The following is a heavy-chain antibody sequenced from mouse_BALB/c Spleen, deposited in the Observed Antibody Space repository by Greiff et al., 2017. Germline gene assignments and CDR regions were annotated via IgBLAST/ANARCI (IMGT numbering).Heavy chain of an antibody. V-gene: IGHV5-6*01. CDR1: GFTFSSYG. D-gene: IGHD2-1*01. CDR3: ARDGNYGGFAY. CDR2: ISSGGSYT. J-gene: IGHJ3*01. Sequence: EVHLVESGGDLVKPGGSLKLSCAASGFTFSSYGMSWVRQTPDKRLEWVATISSGGSYTYYPDSVKGRFTISRDNAKNTLYLQMSSLKSEDTAMYYCARDGNYGGFAYWGQGTLVTVSA.